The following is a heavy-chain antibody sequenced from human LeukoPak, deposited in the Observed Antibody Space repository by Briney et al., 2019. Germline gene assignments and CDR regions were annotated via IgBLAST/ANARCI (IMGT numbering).Heavy chain of an antibody. CDR2: MHPGGTT. CDR3: ARYGVVIASTFYYMDV. D-gene: IGHD2-15*01. V-gene: IGHV4-59*02. CDR1: GDSVSNYY. Sequence: SETLSLTCTVSGDSVSNYYWSWIRQSPGKGLEWIAFMHPGGTTKYSPSLMSQVAMSVDTSNNQFSLTLTSLTAADTAVYYCARYGVVIASTFYYMDVWGKGTAVTVSS. J-gene: IGHJ6*03.